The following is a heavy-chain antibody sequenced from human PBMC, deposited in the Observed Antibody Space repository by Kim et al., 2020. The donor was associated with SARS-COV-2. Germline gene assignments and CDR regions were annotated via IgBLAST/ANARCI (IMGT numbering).Heavy chain of an antibody. J-gene: IGHJ6*02. CDR1: GGTFSSYA. CDR2: IIPIFGTA. V-gene: IGHV1-69*13. CDR3: ARSLWGRRDYYYYNGMDV. Sequence: SVKVSCKASGGTFSSYAISWVRQAPGQGLEWMGGIIPIFGTANYAQKFQGRVTITADESTSKAYMELSSLRYEDTAVYYCARSLWGRRDYYYYNGMDVWGQGPTVTVSS. D-gene: IGHD3-16*01.